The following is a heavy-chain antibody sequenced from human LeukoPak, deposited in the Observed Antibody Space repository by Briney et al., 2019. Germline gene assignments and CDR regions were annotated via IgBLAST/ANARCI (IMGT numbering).Heavy chain of an antibody. D-gene: IGHD3-22*01. J-gene: IGHJ3*02. Sequence: ASVTVSCKASGYTFTSYYMHWVRQAPGQGLEWMGIIIPSGGSTSYAQKFQGRVTMTRDTSTSTVYMELSSLRSEDTAVYYCAREIDSSGYYPYDAFDIWGQGTMVTVSA. V-gene: IGHV1-46*01. CDR1: GYTFTSYY. CDR2: IIPSGGST. CDR3: AREIDSSGYYPYDAFDI.